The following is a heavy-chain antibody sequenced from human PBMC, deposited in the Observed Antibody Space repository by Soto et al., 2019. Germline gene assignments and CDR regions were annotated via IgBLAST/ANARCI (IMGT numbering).Heavy chain of an antibody. D-gene: IGHD6-25*01. J-gene: IGHJ5*02. CDR3: ARSTSGYSTAWFAL. Sequence: SETLSLTCTVSGASINSYYWSWIRQPPGKGLEWIGHISYSGSTDYNPSLKSRVTRSRDTSKNQFSLHVTSVTAADTAVYYCARSTSGYSTAWFALWGQGTLVTVSS. V-gene: IGHV4-59*01. CDR2: ISYSGST. CDR1: GASINSYY.